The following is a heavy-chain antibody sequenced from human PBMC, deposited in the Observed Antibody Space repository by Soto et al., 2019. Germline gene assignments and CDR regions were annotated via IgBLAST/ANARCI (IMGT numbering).Heavy chain of an antibody. D-gene: IGHD3-3*01. Sequence: EVQLVESGGGLVKPGGSLRLSCAASGFTFSNAWMSWVRQAPGKGLEWVGRIKSKTDGGTTDYAAPVKGRFTISRDDSKNTLYLQMNSLKTEDTAVYYCTTGPPFGVVIIPVSNYYYGMDVWGQGTTVTVSS. CDR1: GFTFSNAW. V-gene: IGHV3-15*01. J-gene: IGHJ6*02. CDR3: TTGPPFGVVIIPVSNYYYGMDV. CDR2: IKSKTDGGTT.